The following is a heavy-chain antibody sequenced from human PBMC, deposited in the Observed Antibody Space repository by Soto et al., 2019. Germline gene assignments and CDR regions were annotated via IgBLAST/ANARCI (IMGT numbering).Heavy chain of an antibody. CDR1: GFTFSSYG. V-gene: IGHV3-33*01. D-gene: IGHD2-8*01. J-gene: IGHJ4*02. CDR2: IWYGGSNK. Sequence: GGSLRLSCAASGFTFSSYGMHWVRQAPGKGLEWVAVIWYGGSNKYYADSVKGRFTISRDNSKNTLYLQMNSLRAEDTAVYYCARGYVVHCTNGVCYPTRYFDYWGQGTLVTVSS. CDR3: ARGYVVHCTNGVCYPTRYFDY.